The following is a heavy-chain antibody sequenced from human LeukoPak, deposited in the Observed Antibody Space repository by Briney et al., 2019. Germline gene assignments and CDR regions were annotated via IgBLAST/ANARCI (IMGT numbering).Heavy chain of an antibody. V-gene: IGHV3-11*06. CDR2: ISSSSGFT. Sequence: PGGSLRLSCAASGFTFSDYYMTRIRRAPGKGLEWVSYISSSSGFTKYADSVRGRFTTSRDNAKNSLYLQMNSLRAEDTAVYYCVRKLTGTTFFDYWGQGTLVTVSS. D-gene: IGHD1-1*01. CDR1: GFTFSDYY. CDR3: VRKLTGTTFFDY. J-gene: IGHJ4*02.